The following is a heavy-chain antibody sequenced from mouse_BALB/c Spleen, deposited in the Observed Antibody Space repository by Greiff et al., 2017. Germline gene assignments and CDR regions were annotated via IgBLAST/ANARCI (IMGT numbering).Heavy chain of an antibody. Sequence: EVKLVESGGGLVQPGGSLKLSCAASGFTFSSYGMSWVRQTPDKRLELVATINSNGGSTYYPDSVKGRFTISRDNAKNTLYLQMSSLKSEDTAMYYCARDGNYVAMDYWGQGTSVTVSS. J-gene: IGHJ4*01. D-gene: IGHD2-1*01. V-gene: IGHV5-6-3*01. CDR1: GFTFSSYG. CDR2: INSNGGST. CDR3: ARDGNYVAMDY.